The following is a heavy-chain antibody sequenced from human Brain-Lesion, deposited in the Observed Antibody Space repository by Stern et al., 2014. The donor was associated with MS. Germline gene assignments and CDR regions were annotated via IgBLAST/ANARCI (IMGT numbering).Heavy chain of an antibody. D-gene: IGHD4-17*01. J-gene: IGHJ4*02. V-gene: IGHV1-45*02. Sequence: VQLVESGAEVKKTGYSVKVSCQASGNTFTNRHLHWVRQAPGQALEWMGWLTPFTGNTNYAQNFQDRVTITMDRSMSTAYMDLSSLRSDDTAIYFCAEGGSYGFVYWGQGTLVTVSS. CDR3: AEGGSYGFVY. CDR2: LTPFTGNT. CDR1: GNTFTNRH.